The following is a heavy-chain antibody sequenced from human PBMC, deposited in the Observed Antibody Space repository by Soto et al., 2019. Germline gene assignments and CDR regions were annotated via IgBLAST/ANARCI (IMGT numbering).Heavy chain of an antibody. J-gene: IGHJ3*02. CDR1: GYSFTSYW. CDR3: AGHKGAPGPKDAFDI. D-gene: IGHD3-16*01. V-gene: IGHV5-51*01. CDR2: IYPGDSDT. Sequence: GESLKISCKGSGYSFTSYWIGWVRQMPGKGLEWMGIIYPGDSDTRYSPSFQGPVTISADKSISTAYLQWSSLKASDTAMYYCAGHKGAPGPKDAFDIWGQGTMVTVSS.